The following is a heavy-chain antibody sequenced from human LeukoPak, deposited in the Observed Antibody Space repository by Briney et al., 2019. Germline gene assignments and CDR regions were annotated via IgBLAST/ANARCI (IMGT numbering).Heavy chain of an antibody. CDR3: ARAMDYYDSSGPTAYNWFDP. J-gene: IGHJ5*02. CDR2: VNPNSGGT. V-gene: IGHV1-2*04. CDR1: GYTFTGYY. D-gene: IGHD3-22*01. Sequence: ASVKVSCKASGYTFTGYYMHWVRQAPGQGLEWMGWVNPNSGGTNYAQKFQGWVTMTRDTSISTAYMELSRLRSDDTAVYYCARAMDYYDSSGPTAYNWFDPWGQGTLVTVSS.